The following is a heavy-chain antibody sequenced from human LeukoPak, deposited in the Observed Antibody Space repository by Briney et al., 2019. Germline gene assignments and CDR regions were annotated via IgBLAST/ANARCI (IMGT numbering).Heavy chain of an antibody. V-gene: IGHV3-21*04. D-gene: IGHD3-16*01. Sequence: KPGGSLRLSCAASGFTFSSYEMNWVRQAPGKGLEWVSSITRSNYIYYADSVKGRFTISRGNAKNSLYLQMNSLRAEDTAVYYCANIDPKGGAYYFDLWGRGTLVTVSS. CDR1: GFTFSSYE. CDR2: ITRSNYI. CDR3: ANIDPKGGAYYFDL. J-gene: IGHJ2*01.